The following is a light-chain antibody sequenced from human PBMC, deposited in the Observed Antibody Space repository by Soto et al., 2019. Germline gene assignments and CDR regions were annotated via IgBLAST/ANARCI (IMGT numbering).Light chain of an antibody. J-gene: IGKJ1*01. V-gene: IGKV1-13*02. Sequence: AIQLTQSPSSLSASVGDRVTITCRASQGIRSYLSWYQQKPGKAPKLLIYDASSLESGVPSRFSGSGSGTEFTLTISSLQPDDFATYYCQQYNSYPRTFGQGTKVDIK. CDR1: QGIRSY. CDR2: DAS. CDR3: QQYNSYPRT.